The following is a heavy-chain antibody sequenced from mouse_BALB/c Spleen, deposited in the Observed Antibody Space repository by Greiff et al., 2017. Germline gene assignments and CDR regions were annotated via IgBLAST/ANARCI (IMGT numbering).Heavy chain of an antibody. J-gene: IGHJ4*01. V-gene: IGHV2-6-7*01. CDR3: AREGRNSRAMDY. CDR1: GFSLTGYG. D-gene: IGHD2-1*01. CDR2: IWGDGST. Sequence: VQGVESGPGLVAPSQSLSITCSVSGFSLTGYGVNWVRQPPGKGLEWLGMIWGDGSTDYNSALKSRLSISKDNSKSQVFLKMNSLQTDDTARYYCAREGRNSRAMDYWGQGTSVTVSS.